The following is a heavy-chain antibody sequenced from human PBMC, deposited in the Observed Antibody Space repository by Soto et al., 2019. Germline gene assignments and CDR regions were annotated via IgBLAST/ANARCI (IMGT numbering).Heavy chain of an antibody. D-gene: IGHD3-10*02. CDR1: GYTFSNYA. J-gene: IGHJ6*02. Sequence: QVQLVESGGGVVQPGRSLRLSCEASGYTFSNYAAHWVRQTPGKGLEWLAVVSFDGTSKYYADSVRGRFSISRDNSKNTLYLQMTSLRSEDTGVYYCARAMLGIVPLYGIDVWGQGTTVAVSS. CDR2: VSFDGTSK. CDR3: ARAMLGIVPLYGIDV. V-gene: IGHV3-30-3*01.